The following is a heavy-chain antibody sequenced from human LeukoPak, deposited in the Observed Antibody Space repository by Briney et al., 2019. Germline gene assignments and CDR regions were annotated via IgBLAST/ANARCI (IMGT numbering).Heavy chain of an antibody. D-gene: IGHD3-10*01. J-gene: IGHJ4*02. CDR2: IYYSGST. V-gene: IGHV4-39*01. CDR1: NGSISSSTYY. CDR3: ARHTGGGLDY. Sequence: PSETLSLTCTVSNGSISSSTYYCGWIRQPPEKGLEWIGTIYYSGSTYYNPSLKSRVTISVDTSKNQFSLKLSSMTAADTAVYYCARHTGGGLDYWGQGTLVTASS.